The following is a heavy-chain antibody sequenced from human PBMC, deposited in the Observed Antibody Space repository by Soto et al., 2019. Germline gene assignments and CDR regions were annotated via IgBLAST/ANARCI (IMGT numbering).Heavy chain of an antibody. Sequence: TGGSLRLSCAASGFTFSSYWMHWVRQAAGKGLVWVSQINSDGSTTTYADSVKGRFTISRDNAKNTVYLQMNSLRAEDTAVYYCATLNSYGADYWGQGTLVTVSS. J-gene: IGHJ4*02. V-gene: IGHV3-74*01. CDR3: ATLNSYGADY. CDR1: GFTFSSYW. CDR2: INSDGSTT. D-gene: IGHD5-18*01.